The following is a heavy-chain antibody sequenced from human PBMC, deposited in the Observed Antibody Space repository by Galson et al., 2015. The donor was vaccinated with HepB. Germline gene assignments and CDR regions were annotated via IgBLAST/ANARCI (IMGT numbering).Heavy chain of an antibody. V-gene: IGHV3-7*03. J-gene: IGHJ5*02. CDR1: GFTFSRYW. Sequence: SLRLSCAASGFTFSRYWMSWVRQAPGKGLEWVANIKEDGSEKNYVDSVKGRFTISRDNAKNSLYLQMNSLRAEVTAVYYCARISNNWFDPWGQGTLVTVSS. CDR3: ARISNNWFDP. CDR2: IKEDGSEK. D-gene: IGHD2-2*01.